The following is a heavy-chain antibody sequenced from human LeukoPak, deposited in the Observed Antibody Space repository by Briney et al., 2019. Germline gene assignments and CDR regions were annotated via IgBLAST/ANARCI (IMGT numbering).Heavy chain of an antibody. CDR3: ARAAYSGSYHSDY. D-gene: IGHD1-26*01. Sequence: SQTLSLTCTVSGGSISSGGYYWSWIRQHPGKGPEWIGYIYYSGSTNYNPSLKSRVTISVDTSKNQFSLKPSSVTAADTAVYYCARAAYSGSYHSDYWGRGTLVTVSS. V-gene: IGHV4-61*08. J-gene: IGHJ4*02. CDR2: IYYSGST. CDR1: GGSISSGGYY.